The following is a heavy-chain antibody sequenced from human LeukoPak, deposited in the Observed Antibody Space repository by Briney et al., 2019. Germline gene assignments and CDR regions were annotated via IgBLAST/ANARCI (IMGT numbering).Heavy chain of an antibody. Sequence: GGSLRLSCAASGFTFSSYWMHWVRQAPGKGLVWVSRINSDGSSTNYADSVKDRFTISRDNAKNTLYLQMNSLRAEDTAVYYCARHITRAITEDYWGQGTLVTVSS. D-gene: IGHD1-20*01. J-gene: IGHJ4*02. CDR3: ARHITRAITEDY. CDR1: GFTFSSYW. CDR2: INSDGSST. V-gene: IGHV3-74*01.